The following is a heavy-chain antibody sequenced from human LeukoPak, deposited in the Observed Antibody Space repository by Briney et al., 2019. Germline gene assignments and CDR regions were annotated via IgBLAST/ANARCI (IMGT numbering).Heavy chain of an antibody. J-gene: IGHJ5*02. Sequence: SETLSLTCTVSGGSISSSSYYWGWIRQPPGKGLEWIGSIYYSGSTYQNPSLRSRVTISVDTSKNQFSLNLSSVTAADTAVYYCARRSVAGPNWFDPWGQGTLVTVSS. CDR2: IYYSGST. V-gene: IGHV4-39*07. D-gene: IGHD6-19*01. CDR1: GGSISSSSYY. CDR3: ARRSVAGPNWFDP.